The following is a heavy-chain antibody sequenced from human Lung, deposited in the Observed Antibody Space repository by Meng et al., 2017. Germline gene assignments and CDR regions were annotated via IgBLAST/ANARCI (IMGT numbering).Heavy chain of an antibody. CDR3: ARGPTTMAHDFDY. CDR1: GGSFSDYY. Sequence: QVQLQQWGPGLLKPSETLSLTCVVSGGSFSDYYWSGIRQPPGKGLEWIGEINHSGSTNYNPSLESRATISVDTSQNNLSLKLSSVTAADAAVYYCARGPTTMAHDFDYWGQGTLVTVSS. CDR2: INHSGST. J-gene: IGHJ4*02. V-gene: IGHV4-34*01. D-gene: IGHD4-11*01.